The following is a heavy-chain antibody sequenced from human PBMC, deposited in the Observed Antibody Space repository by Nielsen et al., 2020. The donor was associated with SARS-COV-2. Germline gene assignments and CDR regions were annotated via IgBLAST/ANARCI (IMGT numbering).Heavy chain of an antibody. Sequence: GESLKISCAASGFTFSSYAMHWVRQAPGKGLEYVSAISSNGGSTYYANSVKGRFTISRDNSKNTLYLQMGSLRAEDMAVYYCARDWGSSGWPEWPGYWGQGTLVTVSS. CDR2: ISSNGGST. CDR3: ARDWGSSGWPEWPGY. V-gene: IGHV3-64*01. D-gene: IGHD6-19*01. J-gene: IGHJ4*02. CDR1: GFTFSSYA.